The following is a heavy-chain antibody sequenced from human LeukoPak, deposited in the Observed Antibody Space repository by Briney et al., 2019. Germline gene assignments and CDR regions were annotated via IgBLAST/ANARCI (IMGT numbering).Heavy chain of an antibody. CDR2: ISSSSSPI. J-gene: IGHJ4*02. D-gene: IGHD2-2*01. V-gene: IGHV3-48*04. Sequence: GGSLRLSCAASGFTFSSYSMNWVRQAPGKGLEWVSYISSSSSPIYYADSVKGRFTISRDNAKNSLYLQMNSLRAEDTAVYYCAKDTGKSYQLPHDYWGQGTLVTVSS. CDR1: GFTFSSYS. CDR3: AKDTGKSYQLPHDY.